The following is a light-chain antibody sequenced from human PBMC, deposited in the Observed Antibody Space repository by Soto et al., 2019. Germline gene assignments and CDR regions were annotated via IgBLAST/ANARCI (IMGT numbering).Light chain of an antibody. CDR2: GAS. V-gene: IGKV3-20*01. J-gene: IGKJ1*01. CDR1: QSVSSSY. CDR3: QQYGSSPWT. Sequence: ESVLTQSPGTLSLSPGERATLSCRASQSVSSSYLAWYQQKSGQAPRLLIYGASSRATGIPDRFSGSGSGTDFTLTISRLEPEDFAVYYCQQYGSSPWTFGQGTKVEIK.